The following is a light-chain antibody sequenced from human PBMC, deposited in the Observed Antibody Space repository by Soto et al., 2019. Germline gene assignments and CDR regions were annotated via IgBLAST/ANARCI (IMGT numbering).Light chain of an antibody. CDR2: EVS. CDR1: SSDVGGYNY. V-gene: IGLV2-8*01. J-gene: IGLJ1*01. CDR3: SSYAFGV. Sequence: QSALTQPPSASGSPGQSVTISCTGTSSDVGGYNYVSWYQQHPGKAPKLMIYEVSKRPSGVPDRFSGSKSGNTASLTVSRLQAEDEADYYCSSYAFGVFGTGTKLTVL.